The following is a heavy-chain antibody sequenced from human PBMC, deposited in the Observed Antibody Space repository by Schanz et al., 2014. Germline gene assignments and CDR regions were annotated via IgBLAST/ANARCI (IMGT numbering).Heavy chain of an antibody. CDR2: IKLDGSEK. CDR1: GFTFSSYY. V-gene: IGHV3-7*01. J-gene: IGHJ4*02. CDR3: ARGVRIDY. Sequence: VQLVESGGGLVKPGGSLRLSCAASGFTFSSYYMSWIRQAPGEGLVWVANIKLDGSEKYYVDSVKGRFTISRDNAKNSLYLQMNSLTAEDTAVYYCARGVRIDYWGQGTLVTVSS. D-gene: IGHD3-3*01.